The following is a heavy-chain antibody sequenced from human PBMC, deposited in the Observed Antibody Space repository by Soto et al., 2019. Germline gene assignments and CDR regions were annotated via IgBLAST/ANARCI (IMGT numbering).Heavy chain of an antibody. CDR3: ARGYSSNNWFDP. CDR1: GGSISSGGYY. V-gene: IGHV4-39*01. J-gene: IGHJ5*02. Sequence: SETLSLTCTVSGGSISSGGYYWSWIRQHPGKGLEWIGNIYYSGSTYYNPSLKSRVTISVDTSKNQFSLKLSSVTAADTAVYYCARGYSSNNWFDPWGQGTLVTVSS. CDR2: IYYSGST. D-gene: IGHD6-19*01.